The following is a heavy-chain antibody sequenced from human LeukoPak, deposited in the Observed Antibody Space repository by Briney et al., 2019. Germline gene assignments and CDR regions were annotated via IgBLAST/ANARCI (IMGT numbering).Heavy chain of an antibody. CDR3: ARRNFSDTWFDP. CDR1: EYDFANYW. CDR2: VYPAGSRI. J-gene: IGHJ5*02. Sequence: ESLKISCRGSEYDFANYWIGLGRPMPGKGLEWMGIVYPAGSRIHYSPSLQGQVTMSVDRSIYPAYLQWTSLKASDTARYFCARRNFSDTWFDPWGQGTLVTVSS. V-gene: IGHV5-51*01. D-gene: IGHD1-14*01.